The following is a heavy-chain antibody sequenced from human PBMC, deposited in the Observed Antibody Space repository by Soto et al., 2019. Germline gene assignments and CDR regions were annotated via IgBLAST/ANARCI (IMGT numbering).Heavy chain of an antibody. CDR3: ARAPSLVDYDSRLYFQH. D-gene: IGHD3-22*01. CDR1: GGTFSSYA. J-gene: IGHJ1*01. CDR2: IIPIFGTA. Sequence: QVQLVQSGAEVKKPGSSVKVSCKASGGTFSSYAISWVRQAPGQGLEWMGGIIPIFGTANYAQKFQGRVTSTADESTSTAYMELSSLRSEDTAVYYCARAPSLVDYDSRLYFQHWGQGTLVTVSS. V-gene: IGHV1-69*12.